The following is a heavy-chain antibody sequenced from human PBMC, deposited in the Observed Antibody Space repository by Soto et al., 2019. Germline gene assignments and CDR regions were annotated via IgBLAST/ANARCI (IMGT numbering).Heavy chain of an antibody. V-gene: IGHV4-59*01. CDR1: GGTISNYY. D-gene: IGHD6-13*01. Sequence: SETLSLTCTVSGGTISNYYWSWIRQHPGKGLEWIGYINYSGSTNYNPSLKGRVTIAVDTSKNQFSLKLSSVTAADTAMYYCARGIIAVPGILAYWGQGSLVTVSS. CDR2: INYSGST. J-gene: IGHJ4*02. CDR3: ARGIIAVPGILAY.